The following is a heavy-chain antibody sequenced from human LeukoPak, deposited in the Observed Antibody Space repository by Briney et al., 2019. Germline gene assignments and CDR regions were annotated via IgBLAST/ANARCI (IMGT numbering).Heavy chain of an antibody. J-gene: IGHJ6*03. CDR1: GLIVSSNY. CDR3: AKAADQYYYYYFYYMDV. Sequence: GGSLRLSCAASGLIVSSNYMSWVRQAPGKGLEWVSVIYSGGSTYYADSVKGRFTISRDNSKNTLYLQMNSLRVEDTAVYYCAKAADQYYYYYFYYMDVWGKGTTVTVSS. V-gene: IGHV3-53*05. CDR2: IYSGGST. D-gene: IGHD2-2*01.